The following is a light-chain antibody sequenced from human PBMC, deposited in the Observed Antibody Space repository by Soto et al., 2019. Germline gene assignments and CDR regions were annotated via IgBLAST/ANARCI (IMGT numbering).Light chain of an antibody. J-gene: IGKJ4*01. Sequence: EIVLTQSPATLSLSPGERATLSCGASQTISNNFLAWYQQRPGLAPRLLIYDASNRAAGIAGRFSGSGAGTDFTLTISRLEPEDVAVYYCQQFDKLITFGGGTKVEI. CDR3: QQFDKLIT. CDR1: QTISNNF. V-gene: IGKV3D-20*01. CDR2: DAS.